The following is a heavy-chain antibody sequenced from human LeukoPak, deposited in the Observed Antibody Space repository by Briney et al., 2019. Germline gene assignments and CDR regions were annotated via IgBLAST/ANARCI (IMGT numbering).Heavy chain of an antibody. V-gene: IGHV2-5*02. D-gene: IGHD3-10*01. J-gene: IGHJ5*02. CDR2: IFWDDGK. Sequence: SGPTLVNPTQTLTLTCTFSGFSLNTLGAGVAWIRQPPGKALGWLALIFWDDGKRYSPSLKSRLTLTKDTSNSQVVHTMTHMDPVDTGTYYCAHTHYYGSGLDHWGQGTLVTVSS. CDR3: AHTHYYGSGLDH. CDR1: GFSLNTLGAG.